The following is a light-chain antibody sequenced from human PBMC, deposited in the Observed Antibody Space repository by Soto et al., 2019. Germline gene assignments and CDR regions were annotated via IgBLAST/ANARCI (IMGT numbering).Light chain of an antibody. CDR2: GAS. V-gene: IGKV3-20*01. CDR3: QQYGYSPIT. J-gene: IGKJ5*01. CDR1: QSVSSSY. Sequence: EIVLTQSPGPLSLSPGERATLSRRASQSVSSSYLAWYQQKPGQAPRLLIYGASSRATGIPDRFSGSGSGTDFTLTISRLEPEDFAVYDCQQYGYSPITFGQGTRREIK.